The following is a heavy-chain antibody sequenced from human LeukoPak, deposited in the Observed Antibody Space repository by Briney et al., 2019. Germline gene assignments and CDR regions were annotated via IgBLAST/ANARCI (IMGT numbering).Heavy chain of an antibody. CDR2: ISGNGAST. Sequence: PGGAPRLSRAASGFSRSIYALSWVPQAPRKGLEWGSSISGNGASTYYGDSVKGRFTISRDNSKNTVYVQMNSLRDEDTAVYYCAKGGKNYDFWRFNYWGRGTLVTVSS. J-gene: IGHJ4*02. V-gene: IGHV3-23*01. D-gene: IGHD3-3*01. CDR3: AKGGKNYDFWRFNY. CDR1: GFSRSIYA.